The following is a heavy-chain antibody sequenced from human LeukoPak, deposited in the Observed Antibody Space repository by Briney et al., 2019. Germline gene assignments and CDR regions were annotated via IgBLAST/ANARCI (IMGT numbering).Heavy chain of an antibody. V-gene: IGHV3-23*01. CDR1: GFTFSDYY. D-gene: IGHD6-19*01. J-gene: IGHJ4*02. CDR2: ISGSGGST. Sequence: GGSLRLSCAASGFTFSDYYMSWVRQAPGKGLEWVSAISGSGGSTYYADSVKGRFTISRDNSKNTLYLQMNSLRAEDTAVYYCAKLIVAGTPSNFDYWGQGTLVTVSS. CDR3: AKLIVAGTPSNFDY.